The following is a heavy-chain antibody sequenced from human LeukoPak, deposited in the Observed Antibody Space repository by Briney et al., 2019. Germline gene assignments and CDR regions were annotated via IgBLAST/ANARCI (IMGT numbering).Heavy chain of an antibody. CDR2: INPNSGGT. CDR1: GYTFTGYY. V-gene: IGHV1-2*04. D-gene: IGHD3-10*01. Sequence: ASVKVSCKASGYTFTGYYMHWVRQAPGQGLEWMGWINPNSGGTNYAQKFQGWVTMTRDTSISTAYMELSRLRSDDTAVYYCARGGYGSGSYFRRDPYYYGMDVWGQGTQVIVSS. CDR3: ARGGYGSGSYFRRDPYYYGMDV. J-gene: IGHJ6*02.